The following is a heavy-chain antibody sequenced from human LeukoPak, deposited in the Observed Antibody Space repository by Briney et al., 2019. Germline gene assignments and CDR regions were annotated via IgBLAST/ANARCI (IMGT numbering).Heavy chain of an antibody. V-gene: IGHV1-69*10. D-gene: IGHD3-22*01. CDR2: IIPILGIA. CDR3: ARMGYYYDSSGYSLGTFDY. CDR1: GGTFSSYA. J-gene: IGHJ4*02. Sequence: SVKVSCKASGGTFSSYAISWVRQAPGQGLEWMGGIIPILGIADYAQKFQGRVTITADKSTSTAYMELSSLRSADTAVYYCARMGYYYDSSGYSLGTFDYWGQGTLVTVSS.